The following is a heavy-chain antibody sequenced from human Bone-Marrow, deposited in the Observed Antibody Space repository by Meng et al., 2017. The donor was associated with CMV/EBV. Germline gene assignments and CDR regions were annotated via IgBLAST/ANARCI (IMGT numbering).Heavy chain of an antibody. CDR1: GFTFSSYA. J-gene: IGHJ5*02. D-gene: IGHD3-3*01. CDR2: ISGSGGST. V-gene: IGHV3-23*01. CDR3: AKDTRSVTIFGVGLFDP. Sequence: GGSLRLSCAASGFTFSSYAMSWVRQAPGKGLEWVSAISGSGGSTYYADSVKGRFTISRDNSKKTLYLQMNSLRAEDTAVYYCAKDTRSVTIFGVGLFDPWGQGPLVTVSS.